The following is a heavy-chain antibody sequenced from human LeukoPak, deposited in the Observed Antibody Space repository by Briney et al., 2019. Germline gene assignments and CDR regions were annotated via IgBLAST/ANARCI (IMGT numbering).Heavy chain of an antibody. CDR1: GASVSSSGTY. D-gene: IGHD3-10*01. J-gene: IGHJ5*02. CDR3: ARATAEWFRDDWNHSLGNWFDP. Sequence: SETLSLTCTVSGASVSSSGTYWGWIRQPPGKGLEWIASISYSGSTYYNPSLKSRVTISVDTSKNQVSLKLTSVTAADTAVYFCARATAEWFRDDWNHSLGNWFDPWGQGTLVTVSS. CDR2: ISYSGST. V-gene: IGHV4-39*07.